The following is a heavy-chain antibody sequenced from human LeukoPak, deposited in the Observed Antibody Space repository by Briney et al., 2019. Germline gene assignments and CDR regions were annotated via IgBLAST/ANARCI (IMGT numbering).Heavy chain of an antibody. CDR3: ARGGGILTGYYYYFDY. Sequence: SVKVSCKASGGTYSSYAISWVRQGPGQGLEWMGRIIPIFGIANYAQKFQGRVTITADKSTSTAYMELSSLRSEDTAVYYCARGGGILTGYYYYFDYWGQGTLVTVSS. CDR2: IIPIFGIA. V-gene: IGHV1-69*04. J-gene: IGHJ4*02. D-gene: IGHD3-9*01. CDR1: GGTYSSYA.